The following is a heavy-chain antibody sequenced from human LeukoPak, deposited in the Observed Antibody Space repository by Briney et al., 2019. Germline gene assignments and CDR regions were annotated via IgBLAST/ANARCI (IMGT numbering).Heavy chain of an antibody. CDR3: ARTYYDILTGYFYGMDV. CDR1: GGSISSSNW. D-gene: IGHD3-9*01. J-gene: IGHJ6*04. V-gene: IGHV4-4*02. Sequence: PSGTLSLTCAVSGGSISSSNWWSWVRQPPGKGLEWIGEIYHSGSTNYNPSLKSRVTISVDKSKNQFSLKLSSVTAVDTAVYYCARTYYDILTGYFYGMDVCGKGTTVTVSS. CDR2: IYHSGST.